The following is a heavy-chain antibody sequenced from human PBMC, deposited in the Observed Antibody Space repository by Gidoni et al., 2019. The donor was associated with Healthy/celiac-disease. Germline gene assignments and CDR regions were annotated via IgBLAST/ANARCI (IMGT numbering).Heavy chain of an antibody. V-gene: IGHV3-30-3*01. Sequence: QVQLVESGGGVVQPGRSLRLSCAASGFTFSSYAMHWVRQAPGKGLEWVAVISYDGSNKYYADSVKGRFTISRDNSKNTLYLQMNSLRAEDTAVYYCARDWIGAAGIGANFQHWGQGTLVTVSS. J-gene: IGHJ1*01. CDR2: ISYDGSNK. CDR3: ARDWIGAAGIGANFQH. D-gene: IGHD6-13*01. CDR1: GFTFSSYA.